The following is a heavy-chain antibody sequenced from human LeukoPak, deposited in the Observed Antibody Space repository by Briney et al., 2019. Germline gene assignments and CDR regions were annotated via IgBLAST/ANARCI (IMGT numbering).Heavy chain of an antibody. D-gene: IGHD3-3*01. CDR1: GFTFSSAW. V-gene: IGHV3-21*01. CDR3: ARPHPRTVFGVFSYYYGMDV. Sequence: GGSLRLSCAASGFTFSSAWMNWVRQAPGKGLEWGSSISSSSTYIYYADSVKGRFIISRDNAKNSLYLQMNSLRAEDTAVYYCARPHPRTVFGVFSYYYGMDVWGQGTTVTVSS. J-gene: IGHJ6*02. CDR2: ISSSSTYI.